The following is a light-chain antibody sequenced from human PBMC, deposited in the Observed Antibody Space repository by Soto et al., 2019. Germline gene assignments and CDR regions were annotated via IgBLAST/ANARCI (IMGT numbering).Light chain of an antibody. V-gene: IGKV3-20*01. Sequence: VLSQAPGTLSLSAGVRATLSCRACQTVRNNYLAWYQQKPGQAPRLLIYDASSRATGIPDRFSGGGSGTDFTLTISRLEPEDFAVYYCQQFSSYPLTFGGGSNVDVK. J-gene: IGKJ4*01. CDR1: QTVRNNY. CDR2: DAS. CDR3: QQFSSYPLT.